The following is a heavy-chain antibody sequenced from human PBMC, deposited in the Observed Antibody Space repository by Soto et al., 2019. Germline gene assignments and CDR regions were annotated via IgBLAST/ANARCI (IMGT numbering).Heavy chain of an antibody. CDR1: GFTFKNAW. J-gene: IGHJ4*01. D-gene: IGHD2-15*01. CDR3: TTGYIVGAVASTDFDY. CDR2: VRSKADGGTI. Sequence: EVQLVESGGGLVKPGGSLRLSCSASGFTFKNAWFNWVRQAPGHGLEWVGRVRSKADGGTIEYAAPLKARFSISRDDSKNMLDLQMKSLKTEDTALYYWTTGYIVGAVASTDFDYGGRGALVTVSS. V-gene: IGHV3-15*07.